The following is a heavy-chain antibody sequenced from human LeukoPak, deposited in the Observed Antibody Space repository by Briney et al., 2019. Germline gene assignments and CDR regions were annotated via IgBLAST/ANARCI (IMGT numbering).Heavy chain of an antibody. J-gene: IGHJ4*02. CDR3: ASRLERYCSGGSCYPEDY. CDR1: GGTFSSYV. D-gene: IGHD2-15*01. V-gene: IGHV1-69*13. Sequence: ASVKVSCKASGGTFSSYVISWVRQAPGQGLEWMGGIIPIFGPANYAQKFQGRVTITADESTSTAYMELSSLRSEDTAVYYCASRLERYCSGGSCYPEDYWGQGTLVTVSS. CDR2: IIPIFGPA.